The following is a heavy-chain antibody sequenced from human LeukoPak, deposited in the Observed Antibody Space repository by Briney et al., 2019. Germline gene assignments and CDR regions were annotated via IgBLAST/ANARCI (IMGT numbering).Heavy chain of an antibody. CDR3: ASRGL. CDR1: GFTVSRNY. Sequence: GGSLRLSCAASGFTVSRNYMSWVRQAPGKGLEWVSYISTSSSAIYYADSVKGRFTISRDNAKNSLYLQMNGLRDEDTAVYYCASRGLWGQGILVTVSS. V-gene: IGHV3-48*02. CDR2: ISTSSSAI. D-gene: IGHD3-10*01. J-gene: IGHJ4*02.